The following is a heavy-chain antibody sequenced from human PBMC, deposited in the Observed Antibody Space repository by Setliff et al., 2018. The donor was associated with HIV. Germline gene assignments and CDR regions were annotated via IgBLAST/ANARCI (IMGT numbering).Heavy chain of an antibody. Sequence: SVKVSCKASGGTFSSYAISWVRQAPGQGLEWMGGIIPILGIANYAQKFQGRVTITADKSTSTAYMELSSLRSEDTAVYYCAKDRTVVVITIFDYWGQGTLVTVSS. V-gene: IGHV1-69*10. CDR1: GGTFSSYA. D-gene: IGHD3-22*01. J-gene: IGHJ4*02. CDR2: IIPILGIA. CDR3: AKDRTVVVITIFDY.